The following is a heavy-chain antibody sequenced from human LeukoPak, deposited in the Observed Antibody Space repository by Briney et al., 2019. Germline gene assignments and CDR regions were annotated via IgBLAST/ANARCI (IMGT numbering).Heavy chain of an antibody. J-gene: IGHJ5*02. Sequence: ASVKVSCKATGYTFSSYGMTWVREAPGQGPEWMGWISGSTGSTHYAQTVQGRVTMTTDTSTGTAYMELRSLRSDDTAVYYCARVGRDCSSINCYWADWFDPWGQGTLVIVSS. CDR3: ARVGRDCSSINCYWADWFDP. V-gene: IGHV1-18*01. D-gene: IGHD2-2*01. CDR2: ISGSTGST. CDR1: GYTFSSYG.